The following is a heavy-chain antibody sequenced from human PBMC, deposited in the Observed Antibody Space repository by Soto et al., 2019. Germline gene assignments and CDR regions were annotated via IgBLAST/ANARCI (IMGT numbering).Heavy chain of an antibody. J-gene: IGHJ6*03. V-gene: IGHV3-49*03. CDR1: GFTFGDYA. Sequence: GGSLRLSCTASGFTFGDYAMSWFRQAPGKGLEWVGFIRSKAYGGTTEYAASVKGRFTISRDDSKSIAYLQMNSLKTEDTAVYYCTRLVAYCSSTSCYGGLYYYYMDVWGKGTTVTVSS. CDR2: IRSKAYGGTT. D-gene: IGHD2-2*01. CDR3: TRLVAYCSSTSCYGGLYYYYMDV.